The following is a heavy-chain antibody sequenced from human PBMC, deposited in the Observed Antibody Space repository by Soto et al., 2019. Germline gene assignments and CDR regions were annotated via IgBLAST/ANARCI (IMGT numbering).Heavy chain of an antibody. D-gene: IGHD3-22*01. Sequence: QVLLEQSGAEVKKPGSSVKVSCKASGGTFSNSAISWVRQAPGQGLEWMGGIMPIFRTADYAQKFQGRVTITADESTSTVHMELSGLRSDDTAVYYCARDKDRAQLGGNYYYMLDVWGQGTTVTVSS. CDR2: IMPIFRTA. CDR1: GGTFSNSA. V-gene: IGHV1-69*12. CDR3: ARDKDRAQLGGNYYYMLDV. J-gene: IGHJ6*02.